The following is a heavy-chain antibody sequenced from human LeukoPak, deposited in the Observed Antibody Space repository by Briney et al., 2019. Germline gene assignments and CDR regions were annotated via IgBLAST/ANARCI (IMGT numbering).Heavy chain of an antibody. CDR2: IRYDRRNQ. D-gene: IGHD3-9*01. CDR1: GFTFSSYG. CDR3: AKLLTGYYYMDV. J-gene: IGHJ6*03. V-gene: IGHV3-30*02. Sequence: GGSLRLSCAASGFTFSSYGMHWVRQAPGKGLEWVAFIRYDRRNQYYADSVKGRFTISRDNSKNTLYLQMNSLRAEDTAVYYCAKLLTGYYYMDVWGKGTTVTISS.